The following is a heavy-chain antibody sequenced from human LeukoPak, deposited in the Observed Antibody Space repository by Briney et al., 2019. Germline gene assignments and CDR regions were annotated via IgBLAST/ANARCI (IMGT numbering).Heavy chain of an antibody. CDR1: GFTFSTSW. V-gene: IGHV3-7*01. CDR2: IKHDGSER. J-gene: IGHJ4*02. Sequence: GGSLRLSCAASGFTFSTSWMTWVRQAPGKGLEFVANIKHDGSERYYVDSVKGRFTISRDNAKNSLYLQMDSLRAEDTAVYFCATGHTSLAPGGQGTLVTVPS. CDR3: ATGHTSLAP.